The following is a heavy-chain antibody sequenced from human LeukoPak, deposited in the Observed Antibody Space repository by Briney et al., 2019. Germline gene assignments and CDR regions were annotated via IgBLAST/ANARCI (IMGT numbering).Heavy chain of an antibody. CDR1: GGTFNSYA. D-gene: IGHD4-11*01. J-gene: IGHJ4*02. V-gene: IGHV1-69*05. Sequence: ASVKVSCKASGGTFNSYAISWVRQAPGQGLEWMGGIIPIFGTANYAQKLQGRVTITTDESTSTAYMELSSLRSEDTAVYYCARGTVTTEGNYFDYWGQGTLVTVSS. CDR3: ARGTVTTEGNYFDY. CDR2: IIPIFGTA.